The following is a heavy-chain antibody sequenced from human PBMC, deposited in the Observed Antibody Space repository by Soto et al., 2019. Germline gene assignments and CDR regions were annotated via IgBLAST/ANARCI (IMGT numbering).Heavy chain of an antibody. J-gene: IGHJ4*02. CDR3: ARSAGDDLLTGYGANSRDY. V-gene: IGHV3-21*01. CDR2: ISSSGSYI. D-gene: IGHD3-9*01. CDR1: GFTFSSYS. Sequence: EVQLVESGGGLVKPGGSLRLSCAASGFTFSSYSMNWVRQAPGKGLEWISSISSSGSYIYYADSVKGRFTISRDNAMNSLHRQGHSLRAEDTAVYYCARSAGDDLLTGYGANSRDYWGQGTLVTVSS.